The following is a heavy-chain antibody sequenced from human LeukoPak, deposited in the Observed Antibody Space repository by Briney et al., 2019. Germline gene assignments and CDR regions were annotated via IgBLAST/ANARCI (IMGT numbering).Heavy chain of an antibody. V-gene: IGHV4-34*01. CDR1: GGSFSGYY. Sequence: SETLSLTCAVYGGSFSGYYWSWIRQPPGKGLEWIGEINHSGSTNYNPSLKSRVTISVDTSKNQFSLKLSSVTAADTAVYYCARQVGAGEPYFDYWGQGTLVTVSS. J-gene: IGHJ4*02. D-gene: IGHD1-26*01. CDR3: ARQVGAGEPYFDY. CDR2: INHSGST.